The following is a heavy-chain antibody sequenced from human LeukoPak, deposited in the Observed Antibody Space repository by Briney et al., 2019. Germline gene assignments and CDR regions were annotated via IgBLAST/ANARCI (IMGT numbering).Heavy chain of an antibody. D-gene: IGHD6-19*01. CDR2: INHSGST. Sequence: SETLSLTCAVYGGSFSGYYWSWIRQPPGKGLEWIGEINHSGSTNYNPSLKSRVTISVDTSKNQFSLKLSSVTAADTAVYYCARAGSSGWYGYAFDIWGQGTMVTVSS. CDR3: ARAGSSGWYGYAFDI. V-gene: IGHV4-34*01. J-gene: IGHJ3*02. CDR1: GGSFSGYY.